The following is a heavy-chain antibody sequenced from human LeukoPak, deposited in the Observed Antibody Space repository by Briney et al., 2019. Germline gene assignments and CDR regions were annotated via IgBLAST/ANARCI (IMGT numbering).Heavy chain of an antibody. J-gene: IGHJ4*02. CDR2: INHSGST. V-gene: IGHV4-34*01. Sequence: PSETLSLTCAVYGGSFSGYYWSWIRQPPGKGLEWIGEINHSGSTNYNPSLKSRVTISVDTSKNQFSLKLSSVTAADTAVYYCARRVVVLYRGRDGYNWRGPKYGAPALFDYWGQGTLVTVSS. D-gene: IGHD5-24*01. CDR3: ARRVVVLYRGRDGYNWRGPKYGAPALFDY. CDR1: GGSFSGYY.